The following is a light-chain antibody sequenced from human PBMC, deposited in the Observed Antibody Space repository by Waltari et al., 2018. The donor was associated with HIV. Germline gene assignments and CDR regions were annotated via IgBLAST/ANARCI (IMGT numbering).Light chain of an antibody. V-gene: IGLV1-51*01. CDR3: ATWDRSLSRVI. CDR2: DNN. CDR1: SSNIGNNF. J-gene: IGLJ2*01. Sequence: QSVLTQPPSVSAAPRQKVTISCSGTSSNIGNNFVSWYQQLPGTAPKLLIYDNNKRPPGIPDRFLGSKSGTSATLGITGLQTGDEADYFCATWDRSLSRVIFGGGTRLTVL.